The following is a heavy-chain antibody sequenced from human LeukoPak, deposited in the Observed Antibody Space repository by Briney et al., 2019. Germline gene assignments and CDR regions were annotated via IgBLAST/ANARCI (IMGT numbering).Heavy chain of an antibody. CDR2: INPSGGST. V-gene: IGHV1-46*01. CDR3: ARDLALVRDGGSFDYYYYMDV. Sequence: ASVKVSCKASGYTFTSYYMHWVRQAPGQGLEWMGIINPSGGSTSYAQKFQGRVTMTRDTSTSTVYMELSSLRSEDTVVYYCARDLALVRDGGSFDYYYYMDVWGKGTTVTVSS. J-gene: IGHJ6*03. CDR1: GYTFTSYY. D-gene: IGHD1-26*01.